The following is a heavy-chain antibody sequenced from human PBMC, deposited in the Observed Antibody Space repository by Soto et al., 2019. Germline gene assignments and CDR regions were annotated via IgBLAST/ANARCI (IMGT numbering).Heavy chain of an antibody. D-gene: IGHD4-17*01. V-gene: IGHV3-11*01. Sequence: QEHLLESGGGLVKPGGSLRLSCAASGFMFSGFYMPWIRQAPGKGLEWVAKMSRSGSDISYSDSVKGRFTISRDNAKNPLYLQMDRLGAGDPGVYFWAGDYGNSCFYLWGQGTLVTVSS. CDR3: AGDYGNSCFYL. J-gene: IGHJ4*03. CDR1: GFMFSGFY. CDR2: MSRSGSDI.